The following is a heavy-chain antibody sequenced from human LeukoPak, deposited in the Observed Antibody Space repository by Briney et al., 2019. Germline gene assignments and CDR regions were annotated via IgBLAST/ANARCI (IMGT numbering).Heavy chain of an antibody. CDR3: ARGFPLGPNFDY. J-gene: IGHJ4*02. CDR2: IKQDGSEK. Sequence: GGSLRLSCAASGFTFSDYYMNWVRQAPGKGLEWVANIKQDGSEKYYVDSVKGRFTISRDNAKNSLYLQMNSLRAEDTAVYYCARGFPLGPNFDYWGQGTLVTVSS. CDR1: GFTFSDYY. V-gene: IGHV3-7*01.